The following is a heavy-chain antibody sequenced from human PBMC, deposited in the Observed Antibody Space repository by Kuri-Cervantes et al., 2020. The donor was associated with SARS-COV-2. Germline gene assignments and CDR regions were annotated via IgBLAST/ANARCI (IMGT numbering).Heavy chain of an antibody. D-gene: IGHD3-3*01. CDR2: ISYDGSSK. V-gene: IGHV3-30*03. Sequence: LSLTCAASGFTFSSYSMNWVRQAPGKGLEWVAVISYDGSSKYYADSVKGRFTISRDNSKNTLYLQMHSLKTEDTAVYYCTREGGGDPLVLGFGVVIHDAFDIWGQGTMVTVSS. CDR1: GFTFSSYS. CDR3: TREGGGDPLVLGFGVVIHDAFDI. J-gene: IGHJ3*02.